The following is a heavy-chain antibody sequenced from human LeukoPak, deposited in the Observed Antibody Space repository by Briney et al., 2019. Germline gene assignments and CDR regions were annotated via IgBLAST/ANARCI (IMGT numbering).Heavy chain of an antibody. CDR1: GFTFSSYA. CDR3: AKDLSRLWFGGAKTYYGMDV. CDR2: ISGSGGST. V-gene: IGHV3-23*01. Sequence: PGGSLRLSCAASGFTFSSYAMSWVRQAPGKGLEWVSAISGSGGSTYYADSVKGRFTISRDNSKNTLYLQMNSLRAEDTAIYYCAKDLSRLWFGGAKTYYGMDVWGPGTTVTLSS. D-gene: IGHD3-10*01. J-gene: IGHJ6*02.